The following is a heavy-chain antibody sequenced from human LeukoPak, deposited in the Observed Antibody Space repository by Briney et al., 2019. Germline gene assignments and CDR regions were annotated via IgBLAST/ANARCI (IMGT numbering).Heavy chain of an antibody. V-gene: IGHV6-1*01. CDR1: GDSVSSNSAT. CDR3: TSAGSYGYYWYFDL. CDR2: TYYRSKWYN. D-gene: IGHD5-18*01. J-gene: IGHJ2*01. Sequence: SQTLSLTCAISGDSVSSNSATWNWIRQSPSRGLEWLGRTYYRSKWYNDYAVSVKSRITINPDTSKSQFSLQLNSVTHWDTAVYYCTSAGSYGYYWYFDLWGRGTLVTVSS.